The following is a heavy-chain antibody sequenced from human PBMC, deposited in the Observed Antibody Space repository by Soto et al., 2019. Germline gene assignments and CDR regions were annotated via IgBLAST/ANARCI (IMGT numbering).Heavy chain of an antibody. Sequence: QVQLVESGGGVVQPGRSLRLSCAASGFTFSSYGMHWVRQAPGKGLEWVAVISYDGSNKYYADSVKGRFTISRDNSKNTLYLQMNSLRAEETAVYYCAKDVLYCSSTSCYLDYYGMDVWGQGTTVTVSS. J-gene: IGHJ6*02. CDR2: ISYDGSNK. CDR3: AKDVLYCSSTSCYLDYYGMDV. D-gene: IGHD2-2*01. CDR1: GFTFSSYG. V-gene: IGHV3-30*18.